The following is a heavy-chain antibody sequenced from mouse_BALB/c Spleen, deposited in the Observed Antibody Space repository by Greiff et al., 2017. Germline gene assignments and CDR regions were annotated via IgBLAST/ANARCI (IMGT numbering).Heavy chain of an antibody. CDR1: GYTFTDYA. Sequence: LVESGPEVVRPGVSVKISCKGSGYTFTDYAMHWVKQSHAKSLEWIGVISTYNGNTNYNQKFKGKATMTVDKSSSTAYMELARLTSEDSAIYYCARGDWYGSSYGYFDYWGQGTTLTVSS. CDR2: ISTYNGNT. J-gene: IGHJ2*01. CDR3: ARGDWYGSSYGYFDY. D-gene: IGHD1-1*01. V-gene: IGHV1-67*01.